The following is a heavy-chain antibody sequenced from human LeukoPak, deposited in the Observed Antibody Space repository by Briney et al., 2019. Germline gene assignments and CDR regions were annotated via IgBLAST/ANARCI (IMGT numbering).Heavy chain of an antibody. Sequence: PGGSLRLSCAASGFTFRHYWMNWVRQASGQGLKWVANIKPDGSEKRYADSVKGRFTISRDNAENSLYLQMNSLRAEDTVVYYCARVVGTDEGADYWGQGTLVTVSS. CDR2: IKPDGSEK. CDR1: GFTFRHYW. V-gene: IGHV3-7*04. J-gene: IGHJ4*02. D-gene: IGHD1-7*01. CDR3: ARVVGTDEGADY.